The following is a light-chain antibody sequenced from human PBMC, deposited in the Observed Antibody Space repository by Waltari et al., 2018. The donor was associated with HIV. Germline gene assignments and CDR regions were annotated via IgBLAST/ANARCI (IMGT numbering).Light chain of an antibody. Sequence: QSALTQPASVSGSPGQSLTISCTGHSTDITSHRSISWYQQLPGKAPILLIYEVSHRPAGIPDRFSASKSGNTASLTVSGLQAEDEADYYCASYTTSDFLLFGGGTKLTVL. CDR2: EVS. CDR3: ASYTTSDFLL. J-gene: IGLJ3*02. V-gene: IGLV2-14*01. CDR1: STDITSHRS.